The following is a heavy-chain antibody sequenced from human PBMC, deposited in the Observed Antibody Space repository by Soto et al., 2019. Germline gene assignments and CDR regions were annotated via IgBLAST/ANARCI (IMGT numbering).Heavy chain of an antibody. Sequence: QVQLGQSGAEVKKPGASVKVSCKASGYTFTNYAIHWVRKAPGLGLEWMGWINGGKGNTEYSQKFQDRVTITKDTSASKAYMELNRPRFEDTAVYFCGRMVFGSGGWYDPWGQGTLVTVSS. CDR2: INGGKGNT. CDR1: GYTFTNYA. D-gene: IGHD3-10*01. CDR3: GRMVFGSGGWYDP. J-gene: IGHJ5*02. V-gene: IGHV1-3*01.